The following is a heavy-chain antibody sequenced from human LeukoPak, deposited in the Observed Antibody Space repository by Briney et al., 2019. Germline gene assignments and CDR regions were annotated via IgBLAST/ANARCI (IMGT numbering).Heavy chain of an antibody. D-gene: IGHD3-22*01. J-gene: IGHJ4*02. CDR3: ARSNHSSGYYGYFDY. V-gene: IGHV3-53*01. Sequence: GGSLRLSCAASGFTVSSNYMSWVRQAPGKGLEWVSVIYSGGSTYYADSVKGRFTISGDNSKNTLYLQMNSLRAEDTAVYYCARSNHSSGYYGYFDYWGQGTLVTVSS. CDR1: GFTVSSNY. CDR2: IYSGGST.